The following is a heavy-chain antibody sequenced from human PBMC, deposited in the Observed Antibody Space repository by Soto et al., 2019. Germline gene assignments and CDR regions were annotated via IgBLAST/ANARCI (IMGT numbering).Heavy chain of an antibody. Sequence: LRLSCVASGFTFDTYGIHWVRQAPGKGLQWVALISYEGSNTYYADSVRGRFTISRDNSKNTLYLQMNTLRPEDTGVYYCARVTPGNNLYYFSGLDFWGQGTSVTVSS. CDR1: GFTFDTYG. CDR3: ARVTPGNNLYYFSGLDF. V-gene: IGHV3-30-3*01. CDR2: ISYEGSNT. J-gene: IGHJ6*02. D-gene: IGHD1-1*01.